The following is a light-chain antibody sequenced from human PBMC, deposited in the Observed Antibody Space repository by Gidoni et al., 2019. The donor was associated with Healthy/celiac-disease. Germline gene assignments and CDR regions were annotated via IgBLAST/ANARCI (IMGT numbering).Light chain of an antibody. CDR3: QKYSGT. CDR2: AAS. J-gene: IGKJ1*01. CDR1: QGISNY. V-gene: IGKV1-27*01. Sequence: DIQMTQSPSSLSASVGDRVTITCRASQGISNYLAWYQQKPGKVPKLLIYAASTLQSGVPSRFSGSGSGTDFTFTISSLKPEDVATYYCQKYSGTFGQGTKVEIK.